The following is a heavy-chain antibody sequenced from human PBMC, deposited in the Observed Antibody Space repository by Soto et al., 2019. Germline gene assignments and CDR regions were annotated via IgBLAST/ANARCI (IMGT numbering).Heavy chain of an antibody. Sequence: ESLKISCKGSGYSFTSYWIGWVRQMPGKGLEWMGIIYPGDSDTRYSPSFQGQVTISADKSISTAYLQWSSLKASDTAMYYCARYRDYDILTGYPYGMDVWGQGTTVTVSS. D-gene: IGHD3-9*01. CDR1: GYSFTSYW. J-gene: IGHJ6*02. CDR3: ARYRDYDILTGYPYGMDV. V-gene: IGHV5-51*01. CDR2: IYPGDSDT.